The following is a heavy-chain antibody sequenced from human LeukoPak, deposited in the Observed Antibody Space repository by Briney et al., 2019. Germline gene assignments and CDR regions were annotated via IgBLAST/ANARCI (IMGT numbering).Heavy chain of an antibody. CDR3: ARKPKPPVAGKRGSPAYFDY. CDR2: IYYSGST. D-gene: IGHD6-19*01. V-gene: IGHV4-31*03. Sequence: PSETLSLTCTVSGGSISSGGYYWSWIRQHPGKGLEWIGYIYYSGSTYYNPSLKSRVTISVDTSKNQFSLKLSSVTAADTAVYYCARKPKPPVAGKRGSPAYFDYWGQGTLVTVSS. J-gene: IGHJ4*02. CDR1: GGSISSGGYY.